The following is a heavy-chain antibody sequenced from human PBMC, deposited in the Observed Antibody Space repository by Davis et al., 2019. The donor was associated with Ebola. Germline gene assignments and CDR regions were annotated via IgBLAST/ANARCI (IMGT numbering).Heavy chain of an antibody. J-gene: IGHJ4*02. CDR3: VRFGYGAY. Sequence: PGGSLRLSCTFSDGSISSHYWNWVRQPPGKGLEWIGIIYDSGRTNYNPSLKSRVTIPADTSKNQFSLKLTSVTAADTAVYYCVRFGYGAYWGQGTLVTVSS. V-gene: IGHV4-59*11. CDR2: IYDSGRT. D-gene: IGHD3-22*01. CDR1: DGSISSHY.